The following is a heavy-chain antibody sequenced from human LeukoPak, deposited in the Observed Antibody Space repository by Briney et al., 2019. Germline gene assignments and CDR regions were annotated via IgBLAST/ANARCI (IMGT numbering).Heavy chain of an antibody. CDR3: ARDGSPYYGSGSYYKKGSWFDP. J-gene: IGHJ5*02. Sequence: SETLSLTCTVSGGSIRSGGYYWSWIRQHPGKGLEWIGYIYYSGSTYYNPSLKSRVTISVDTSKNQFSLKLSSVTAADTAVYYCARDGSPYYGSGSYYKKGSWFDPWGQGTLVTVSS. V-gene: IGHV4-31*03. D-gene: IGHD3-10*01. CDR1: GGSIRSGGYY. CDR2: IYYSGST.